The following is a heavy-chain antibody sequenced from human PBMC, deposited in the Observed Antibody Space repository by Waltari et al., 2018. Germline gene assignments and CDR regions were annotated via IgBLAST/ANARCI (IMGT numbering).Heavy chain of an antibody. V-gene: IGHV4-30-2*01. D-gene: IGHD2-2*01. Sequence: QLQLQESGSGLVKPSQTLSLTCAVSGGSISSGGYSWSWIRQPPGKGLEWIGYIYHSGSTYYNPSLKSRVTISVDRSKNQFSLKLSSVTAADTAVYYCARTIVVVPAAIDGGANWFDPWGQGTLVTVSS. J-gene: IGHJ5*02. CDR3: ARTIVVVPAAIDGGANWFDP. CDR2: IYHSGST. CDR1: GGSISSGGYS.